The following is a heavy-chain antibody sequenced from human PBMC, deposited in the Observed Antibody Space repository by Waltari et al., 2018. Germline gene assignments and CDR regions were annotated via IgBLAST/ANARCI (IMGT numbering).Heavy chain of an antibody. CDR3: ARVIAVAGTGGMDV. CDR2: IYNSGDT. D-gene: IGHD6-19*01. J-gene: IGHJ6*02. CDR1: GGPISSKNYY. V-gene: IGHV4-30-4*01. Sequence: QVQLQESGPGLLKPSQTLSLTCTVSGGPISSKNYYWSWIRQPPGKGLEWIGYIYNSGDTFYQPSLKSRVTISKDTSKNQFSLRLRSVTAADTAVYYCARVIAVAGTGGMDVWGQGTTVTVSS.